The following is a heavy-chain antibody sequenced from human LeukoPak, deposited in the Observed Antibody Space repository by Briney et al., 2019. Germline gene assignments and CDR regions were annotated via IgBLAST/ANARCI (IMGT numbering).Heavy chain of an antibody. CDR1: GYTFTSYY. D-gene: IGHD3-22*01. V-gene: IGHV1-46*01. J-gene: IGHJ3*02. Sequence: GASVKVSCKASGYTFTSYYMHWVRQAPGQGLEWMGIINPSGGSTSYAQKFQGRVTMTRDTSTGTVYMELSSLRSEDTAVYYCARDGYYDSSGYSNDAFDIWGQGTMVTVSS. CDR2: INPSGGST. CDR3: ARDGYYDSSGYSNDAFDI.